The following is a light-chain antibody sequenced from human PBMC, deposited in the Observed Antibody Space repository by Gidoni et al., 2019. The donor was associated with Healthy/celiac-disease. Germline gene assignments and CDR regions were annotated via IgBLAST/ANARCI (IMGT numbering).Light chain of an antibody. CDR2: KAS. CDR1: QSISSW. V-gene: IGKV1-5*03. J-gene: IGKJ2*01. CDR3: QQYNSYSPVYT. Sequence: DIQMPQSPSTLSASVGDRVTITCRASQSISSWLAWYQQKPGKAPKLLIYKASSLESGVPSRFSGSGSGTEFTLTISSLQPDDFATYYCQQYNSYSPVYTFGQGTKLEIK.